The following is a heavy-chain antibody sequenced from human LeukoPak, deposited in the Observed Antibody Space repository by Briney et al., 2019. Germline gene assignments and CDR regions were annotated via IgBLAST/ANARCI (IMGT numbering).Heavy chain of an antibody. D-gene: IGHD2-2*01. CDR2: ISWNSGSI. J-gene: IGHJ4*02. CDR1: GFTFDDYA. Sequence: QAGRSLRLSCAASGFTFDDYAMHWVRQAPGKGLEGVSGISWNSGSIDYGDSVKGRFTISRENDKKYVDLQMNSLRAEDMALYYCAKDYYAESGYFDYWGQGTLVTVSS. CDR3: AKDYYAESGYFDY. V-gene: IGHV3-9*03.